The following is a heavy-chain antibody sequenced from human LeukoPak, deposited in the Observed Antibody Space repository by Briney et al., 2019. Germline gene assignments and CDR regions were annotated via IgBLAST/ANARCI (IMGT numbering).Heavy chain of an antibody. CDR1: CGSFSGYY. CDR3: ARPLYYYDSSGYYYVSGGAFDI. CDR2: INHSGST. D-gene: IGHD3-22*01. V-gene: IGHV4-34*01. Sequence: SETLSLTCAVYCGSFSGYYGSWIRQPPGKGLEWIGEINHSGSTNYNPSLKSRVTISVDTSKNQFSLKLNSVTAADTAVYYCARPLYYYDSSGYYYVSGGAFDIWGQGTMVTVSS. J-gene: IGHJ3*02.